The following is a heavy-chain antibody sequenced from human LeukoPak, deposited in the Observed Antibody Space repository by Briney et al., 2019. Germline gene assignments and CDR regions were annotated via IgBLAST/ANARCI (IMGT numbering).Heavy chain of an antibody. V-gene: IGHV4-59*01. CDR3: ASLAGEMGFDY. D-gene: IGHD5-24*01. Sequence: SETLSLTCTVSGGSISSYYWSWIRQPPGKGLEWIGYIYYSGGTNYNPSLKSRVTISVDTSKNQFSLKLSSVTAADTAVYYCASLAGEMGFDYWGQGTLVTVSS. CDR2: IYYSGGT. J-gene: IGHJ4*02. CDR1: GGSISSYY.